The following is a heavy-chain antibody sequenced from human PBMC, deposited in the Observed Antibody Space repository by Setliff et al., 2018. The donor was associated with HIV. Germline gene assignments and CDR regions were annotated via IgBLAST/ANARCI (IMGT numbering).Heavy chain of an antibody. CDR2: ISAYDGNT. J-gene: IGHJ4*02. V-gene: IGHV1-18*01. CDR3: ARNTYYYDSSGSGGYYFDY. D-gene: IGHD3-22*01. CDR1: GYTFTSYG. Sequence: ASVKVSCKASGYTFTSYGISWVRQAPGQGLEWMGWISAYDGNTNYAQKLQGRVTMTTDTSTSTAYMELRSLRSDDTAVYYCARNTYYYDSSGSGGYYFDYWGQGTLVTVSS.